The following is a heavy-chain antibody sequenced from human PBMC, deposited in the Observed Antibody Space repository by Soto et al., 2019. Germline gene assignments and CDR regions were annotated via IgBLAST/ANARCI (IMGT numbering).Heavy chain of an antibody. D-gene: IGHD6-13*01. V-gene: IGHV3-23*01. Sequence: EVQLLESGGGLVQPGGSLRLSCAASGFTFSSYAMNWVRQAPGKGLEWVSVISGSDGGTYYADSVKGRFTISRDNSKNPVTLQMNSLGAEDRAVYCRGRRSSSWYFDYWGQGTLVTVSS. CDR3: GRRSSSWYFDY. CDR2: ISGSDGGT. CDR1: GFTFSSYA. J-gene: IGHJ4*02.